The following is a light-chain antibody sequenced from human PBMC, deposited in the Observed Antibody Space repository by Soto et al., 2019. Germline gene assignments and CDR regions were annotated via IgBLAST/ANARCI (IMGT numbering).Light chain of an antibody. CDR2: AIS. Sequence: DIHMTQSPSSLSASVGDRVTITCRASQGISNYFGWYQQKPGKAPKRLIYAISILQGGVPSRFSGSGSGTEFTLTISSLQPEDFATYYYLQHETYHRTFGQGTKVDIK. CDR3: LQHETYHRT. J-gene: IGKJ1*01. V-gene: IGKV1-17*01. CDR1: QGISNY.